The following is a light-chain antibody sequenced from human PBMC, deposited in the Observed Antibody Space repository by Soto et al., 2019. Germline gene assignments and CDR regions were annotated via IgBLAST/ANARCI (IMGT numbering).Light chain of an antibody. CDR3: QQSYSTPT. Sequence: DIQMTQSPSSLSASVGDRVTITCRASQSISSYLNWYQQKPGKAPKLLIYAASSLQSGVPSRFRGSGSGTDFTLTISSLQPEDFATYYCQQSYSTPTFGQGTKVELK. V-gene: IGKV1-39*01. CDR2: AAS. J-gene: IGKJ1*01. CDR1: QSISSY.